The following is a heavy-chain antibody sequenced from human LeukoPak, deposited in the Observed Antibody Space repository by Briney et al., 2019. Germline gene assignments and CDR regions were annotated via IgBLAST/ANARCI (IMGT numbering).Heavy chain of an antibody. V-gene: IGHV1-8*01. D-gene: IGHD3-10*01. J-gene: IGHJ4*02. CDR2: MNPDSANT. CDR3: VRSTMGVRRTNDY. Sequence: ASVKVSCKASGYSFTSYYINWVRQATGQGLEWMGWMNPDSANTGYAQKFQGRVTMTRDTSISTAYMELSSLRSDDTAVYYCVRSTMGVRRTNDYWGQGTLATVSS. CDR1: GYSFTSYY.